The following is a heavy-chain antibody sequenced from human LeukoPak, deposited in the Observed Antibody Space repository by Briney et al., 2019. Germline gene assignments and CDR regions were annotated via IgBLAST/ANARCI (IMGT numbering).Heavy chain of an antibody. V-gene: IGHV4-34*01. CDR3: ARGANYGSWVDY. CDR1: GGSFSGYY. J-gene: IGHJ4*02. Sequence: ASETLSLTCAVYGGSFSGYYWSWIRQPPGKGLEWIGEINHSGSTNYNPSLKSRVTISVDTSKNQFSLKLSSVTAADTAVYYCARGANYGSWVDYWGQGTLVTVSS. D-gene: IGHD6-13*01. CDR2: INHSGST.